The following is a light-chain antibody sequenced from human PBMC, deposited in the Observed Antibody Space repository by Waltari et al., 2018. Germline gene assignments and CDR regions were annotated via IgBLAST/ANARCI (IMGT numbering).Light chain of an antibody. J-gene: IGLJ1*01. V-gene: IGLV2-23*01. CDR1: STALASHYL. CDR3: CSYTGSSLSYG. Sequence: QSALPHPASASVSPGQSITIPCTRASTALASHYLLSSDQHHPGKAPKLMIYEAVYRPSGVSKRFSGAKSGATASLTISGLQTDDEGYYYCCSYTGSSLSYGCGIGTMVTVL. CDR2: EAV.